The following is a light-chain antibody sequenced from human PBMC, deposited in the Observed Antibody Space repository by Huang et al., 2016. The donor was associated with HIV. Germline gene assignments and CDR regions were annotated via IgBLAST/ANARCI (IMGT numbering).Light chain of an antibody. J-gene: IGKJ1*01. CDR3: LQYATSPRT. CDR1: QSLTYNN. CDR2: AAS. Sequence: IVLTQSPGTLSLSSGERATLSCRASQSLTYNNLAWYQQKPGQAPRLRVYAASTRATGIPDRFSGSGSGSDFTLTISRLEPEDFAVYFCLQYATSPRTFGQGTKVEIK. V-gene: IGKV3-20*01.